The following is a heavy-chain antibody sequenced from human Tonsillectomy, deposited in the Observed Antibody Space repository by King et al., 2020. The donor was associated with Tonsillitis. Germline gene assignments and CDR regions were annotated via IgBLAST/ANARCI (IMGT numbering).Heavy chain of an antibody. J-gene: IGHJ5*02. V-gene: IGHV4-39*01. Sequence: QLQESGPGLVKPSETLSLTCSISGGSISRSDYFWVWIRQPPGKGLEWSGAIYSSGSTYYNPSLKSRVTISVDTSKNQFSLKLSSVTAADTAVYYCARHAAPETYESSGYNNWFDPWGQGTLVTVSS. CDR2: IYSSGST. D-gene: IGHD3-22*01. CDR3: ARHAAPETYESSGYNNWFDP. CDR1: GGSISRSDYF.